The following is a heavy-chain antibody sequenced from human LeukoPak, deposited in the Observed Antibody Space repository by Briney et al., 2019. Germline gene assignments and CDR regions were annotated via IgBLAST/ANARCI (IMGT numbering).Heavy chain of an antibody. CDR1: GFTFSSYW. J-gene: IGHJ4*02. CDR2: INSDGSST. D-gene: IGHD6-19*01. CDR3: ARSYSSGWYDDGAFDY. V-gene: IGHV3-74*01. Sequence: GGSLRLSCAASGFTFSSYWMHWVRKAPGKGLVWVSRINSDGSSTSYADSVKGRFTISRDNAKNTLYLQMNSLRAEDTAVYYCARSYSSGWYDDGAFDYWGQETLVTVSS.